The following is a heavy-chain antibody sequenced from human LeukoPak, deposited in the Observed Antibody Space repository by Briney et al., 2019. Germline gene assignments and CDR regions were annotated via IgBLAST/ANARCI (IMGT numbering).Heavy chain of an antibody. CDR1: GGSFSGCY. V-gene: IGHV4-34*01. Sequence: SETLSLTCAVYGGSFSGCYWSWIRQPPGKGLEWIGEINHSGSTNYNPSLKSRVTISVDTSKNQFSLKLSSVTAADTAVYYCARVNGWSIAVAGGHYYYYYGMDVWGQGTTVTVSS. CDR3: ARVNGWSIAVAGGHYYYYYGMDV. D-gene: IGHD6-19*01. J-gene: IGHJ6*02. CDR2: INHSGST.